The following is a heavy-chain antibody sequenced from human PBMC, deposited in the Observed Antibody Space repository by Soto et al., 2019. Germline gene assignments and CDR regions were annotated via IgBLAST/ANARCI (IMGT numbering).Heavy chain of an antibody. CDR3: ARGDFRGVITYYYYYGMDV. J-gene: IGHJ6*02. D-gene: IGHD3-10*01. V-gene: IGHV1-69*13. CDR1: GGTFSSYA. Sequence: SVKVSCKASGGTFSSYAISWVRQAPGQGLEWMGGIIPIFGTANYAQKFQGRVTITADESTSTAYMELSSLRSEDTAVYYCARGDFRGVITYYYYYGMDVWGQGTTVTVS. CDR2: IIPIFGTA.